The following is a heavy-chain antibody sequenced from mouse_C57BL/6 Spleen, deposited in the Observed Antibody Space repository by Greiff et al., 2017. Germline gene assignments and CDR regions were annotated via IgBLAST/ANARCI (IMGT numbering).Heavy chain of an antibody. CDR3: ASPYDYDLGAWFAD. V-gene: IGHV1-22*01. Sequence: VQLQQSGPELVKPGASVKMSCKASGYTFTDYNMHWVKQSHGKSLEWIGYINPNNGGTSYNQKFKGKATLTVNKSSSTAYMELRSLPSEDSAVYYCASPYDYDLGAWFADWGQGTLVTVSA. J-gene: IGHJ3*01. CDR1: GYTFTDYN. CDR2: INPNNGGT. D-gene: IGHD2-4*01.